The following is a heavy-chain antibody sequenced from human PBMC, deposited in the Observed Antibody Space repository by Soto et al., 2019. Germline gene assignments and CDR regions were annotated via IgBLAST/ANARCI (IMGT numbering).Heavy chain of an antibody. CDR3: ARGRNPLNGRLERGAFDI. Sequence: GGSLRLSCAASGFTVSSNYMSWVRQAPGKGLEWVSVIYSGGSTYYADSVKGRFTISRDNSKNTLYLQMNSLRAEDTAVYYCARGRNPLNGRLERGAFDIWGQGTMVTVSS. CDR1: GFTVSSNY. V-gene: IGHV3-66*01. D-gene: IGHD3-3*01. CDR2: IYSGGST. J-gene: IGHJ3*02.